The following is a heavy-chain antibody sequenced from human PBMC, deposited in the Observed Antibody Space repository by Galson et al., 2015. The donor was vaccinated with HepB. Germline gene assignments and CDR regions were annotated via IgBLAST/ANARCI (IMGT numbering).Heavy chain of an antibody. CDR2: IIPILGIA. D-gene: IGHD1-26*01. V-gene: IGHV1-69*04. CDR1: GGTFSSYA. Sequence: SVKVSCKASGGTFSSYAISWVRQAPGQGLEWMGRIIPILGIANYAQKFQGRVTITADKSTSTAYMELSSLRSEDTAVYYCASPRGATYWFDPWGQGTLVTVSS. CDR3: ASPRGATYWFDP. J-gene: IGHJ5*02.